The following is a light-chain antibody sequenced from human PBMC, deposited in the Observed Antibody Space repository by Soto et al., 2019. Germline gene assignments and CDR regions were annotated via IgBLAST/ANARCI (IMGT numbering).Light chain of an antibody. J-gene: IGLJ1*01. CDR2: DDS. CDR3: QVWDRTSDHYV. V-gene: IGLV3-21*02. Sequence: SYELTQPPSVSVAPGQTATITCGGTNIGSKSVHWYQQKPGQAPVLVVYDDSDRPSGIPERFSGSNSGSTATLTISRVEAGDEADYSCQVWDRTSDHYVFGTGTKVTVL. CDR1: NIGSKS.